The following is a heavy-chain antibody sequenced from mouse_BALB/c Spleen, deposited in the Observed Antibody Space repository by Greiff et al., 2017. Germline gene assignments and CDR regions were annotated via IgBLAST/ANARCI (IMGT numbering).Heavy chain of an antibody. D-gene: IGHD2-10*01. CDR3: NAYYGNYHVGCY. CDR2: IDPENGDT. CDR1: GYTFTEYT. J-gene: IGHJ2*01. V-gene: IGHV1-18*01. Sequence: EVQLQQSGPELVKPGASVKISCKTSGYTFTEYTMHWVKQSHGKSLEWIGWIDPENGDTEYAPKFQGKATMTADTSSNTAYLQLSSLTSEDTAVYYCNAYYGNYHVGCYWGQGTTLTVSS.